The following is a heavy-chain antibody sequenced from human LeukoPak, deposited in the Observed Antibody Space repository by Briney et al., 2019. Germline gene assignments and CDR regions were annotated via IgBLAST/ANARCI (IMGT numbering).Heavy chain of an antibody. CDR1: GFTFSSYA. Sequence: GGSLRLSCAASGFTFSSYAMSWVRQAPGKGLEWVSGISWNSGSIGYADSVKGRFTISRDNAKNSLYLQMNSLRAEDTALYYCAKVGYSYYYGMDVWGQGTTVTVSS. D-gene: IGHD6-13*01. J-gene: IGHJ6*02. V-gene: IGHV3-9*01. CDR2: ISWNSGSI. CDR3: AKVGYSYYYGMDV.